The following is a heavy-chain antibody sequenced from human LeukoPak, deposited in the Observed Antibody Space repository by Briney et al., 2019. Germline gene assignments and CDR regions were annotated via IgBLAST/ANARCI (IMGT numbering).Heavy chain of an antibody. J-gene: IGHJ4*02. CDR2: IYYSGST. CDR1: GASISSYY. D-gene: IGHD6-13*01. V-gene: IGHV4-59*08. Sequence: SSETLSLTCTVSGASISSYYWSWIRQPPGKGLEWIGYIYYSGSTNYNPSLKSRVTISVDTSKNQFSLKLSSVTAADTAVYYCARSSPVPRGQQLVPSPEYWGQGTLVTVSS. CDR3: ARSSPVPRGQQLVPSPEY.